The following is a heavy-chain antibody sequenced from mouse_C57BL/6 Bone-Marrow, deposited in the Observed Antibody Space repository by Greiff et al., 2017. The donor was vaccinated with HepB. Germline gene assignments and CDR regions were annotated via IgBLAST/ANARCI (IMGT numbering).Heavy chain of an antibody. D-gene: IGHD1-1*01. J-gene: IGHJ3*01. CDR1: GYTFTSYW. CDR3: ARWGYYGSSAWFAY. CDR2: IDPSDSDT. V-gene: IGHV1-69*01. Sequence: VQLQQPGAELVMPGASVKLSCKASGYTFTSYWMHWVKQRPGQGLEWIGEIDPSDSDTNYNQKFKGKSTLTVDKSSSPAYMQLSSLTSEDSAVYYCARWGYYGSSAWFAYWGQGTLVTVSA.